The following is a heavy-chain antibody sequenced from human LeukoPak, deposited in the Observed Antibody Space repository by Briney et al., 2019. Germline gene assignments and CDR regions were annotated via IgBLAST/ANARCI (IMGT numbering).Heavy chain of an antibody. CDR2: IYTSGST. CDR1: GGSISSRSYY. J-gene: IGHJ5*02. Sequence: SETLSLTCTVSGGSISSRSYYWSWIRQPAGKGLEWIGRIYTSGSTNYNPSLKSRVTMSVDTSKNQFSLKLSSVTAADTAVYYCARGLSSGWFRLDPWGQGTLVTVSS. D-gene: IGHD6-19*01. CDR3: ARGLSSGWFRLDP. V-gene: IGHV4-61*02.